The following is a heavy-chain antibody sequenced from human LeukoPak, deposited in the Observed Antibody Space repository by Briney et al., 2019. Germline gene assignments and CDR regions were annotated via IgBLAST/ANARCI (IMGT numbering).Heavy chain of an antibody. J-gene: IGHJ4*02. CDR1: GFTFSSHG. Sequence: GGSLRLSCAPSGFTFSSHGMHWVRQAPSKGLEWVAIISNDGSRKYYAHSVEGRFTISRDNSKNTLYLQMDSLRAEDTAVYYCARDRAWNYFDYWGQETLVTVSS. CDR2: ISNDGSRK. V-gene: IGHV3-30*03. CDR3: ARDRAWNYFDY. D-gene: IGHD3-3*01.